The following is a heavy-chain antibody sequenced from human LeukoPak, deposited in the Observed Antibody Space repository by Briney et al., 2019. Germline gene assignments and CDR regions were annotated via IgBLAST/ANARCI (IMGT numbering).Heavy chain of an antibody. J-gene: IGHJ4*02. CDR1: GGSISSYY. CDR3: ARGYDFWSD. CDR2: IYYSRST. Sequence: SETLSLTCTVSGGSISSYYWSWIRQPPGKGLEWIGYIYYSRSTNYNPSLKSRVTISVETSKNQFSLKLSSVTAADTAVYYCARGYDFWSDWGQGTLVTVSS. D-gene: IGHD3-3*01. V-gene: IGHV4-59*01.